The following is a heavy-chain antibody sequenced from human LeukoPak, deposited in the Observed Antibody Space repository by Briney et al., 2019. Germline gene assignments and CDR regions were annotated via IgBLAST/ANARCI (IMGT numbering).Heavy chain of an antibody. CDR2: ISTYNGDT. V-gene: IGHV1-18*01. J-gene: IGHJ4*02. D-gene: IGHD6-19*01. Sequence: ASVKVSCKASGYTFTSHGITWLRQAPGQGLEWMGWISTYNGDTNFAQKLQGRVTMTEDTSTDTAYMELSSLRSEDTAVYYCATTVVYSSGLPLGNFDYWGQGTLVTVSS. CDR3: ATTVVYSSGLPLGNFDY. CDR1: GYTFTSHG.